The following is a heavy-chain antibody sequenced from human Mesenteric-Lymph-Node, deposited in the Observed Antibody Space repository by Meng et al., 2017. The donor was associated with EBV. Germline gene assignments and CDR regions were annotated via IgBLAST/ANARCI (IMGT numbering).Heavy chain of an antibody. CDR1: SGSISNSNW. CDR2: IFHSGGT. Sequence: GQLRGAGPGLVKPSGTLSLPCAVSSGSISNSNWWSWVRQPPGKGLQWIGEIFHSGGTNYNPSLKSRVTISVDTSKNQFSLKLSSVTAADTAVYYCARGEKGPIDYWGQGTLVTVSS. CDR3: ARGEKGPIDY. J-gene: IGHJ4*02. V-gene: IGHV4-4*02.